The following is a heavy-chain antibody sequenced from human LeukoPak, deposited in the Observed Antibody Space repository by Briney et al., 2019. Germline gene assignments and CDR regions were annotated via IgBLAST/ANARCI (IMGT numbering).Heavy chain of an antibody. J-gene: IGHJ4*02. D-gene: IGHD5-12*01. CDR1: GGSISSSNW. CDR3: HSGYDYGSGAEFDY. CDR2: IYYSGST. Sequence: SETLSLTCAVSGGSISSSNWWSWVRQPPGKGLEWIGSIYYSGSTYYNPSLKSRVTISVDTSKNQFSLKLSSVTAADTAVYYCHSGYDYGSGAEFDYWGQGTLVTVSS. V-gene: IGHV4-39*01.